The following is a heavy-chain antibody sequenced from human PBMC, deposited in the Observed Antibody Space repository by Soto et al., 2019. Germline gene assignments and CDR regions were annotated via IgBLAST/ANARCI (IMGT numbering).Heavy chain of an antibody. J-gene: IGHJ5*02. CDR1: GYTFTSYG. V-gene: IGHV1-18*01. CDR3: ARDKIQLGWFDP. D-gene: IGHD5-18*01. Sequence: ASVKVSCKASGYTFTSYGISWVRQAPGQGLEWMGWISAYNGNTNYAQKLQGRATMTTDTSTSTAYMELRSLRSDDTAVYYCARDKIQLGWFDPWGQGTLVTVSS. CDR2: ISAYNGNT.